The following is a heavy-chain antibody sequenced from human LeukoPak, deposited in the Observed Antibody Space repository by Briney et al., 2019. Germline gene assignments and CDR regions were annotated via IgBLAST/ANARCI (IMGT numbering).Heavy chain of an antibody. CDR1: GFTFADYA. CDR2: ISWNSGSI. D-gene: IGHD3-10*01. CDR3: AKDIFTMVRGVVDY. J-gene: IGHJ4*02. Sequence: GRSLRVYCAASGFTFADYAMHWVRQAPGKGLERVSGISWNSGSIGYADSVKGRFTISRDHAKNSLYLQMNSLRAEDTALYYCAKDIFTMVRGVVDYWGQGTLVTVSS. V-gene: IGHV3-9*01.